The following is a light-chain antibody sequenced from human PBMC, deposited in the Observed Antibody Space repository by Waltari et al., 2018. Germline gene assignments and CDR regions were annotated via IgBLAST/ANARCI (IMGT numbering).Light chain of an antibody. J-gene: IGKJ1*01. CDR3: QQYGSSPRT. Sequence: EIVLTQSPGTLSLSPRERATLSCRTSQSIGSSYLAWDQQKPGQAPRLLIYGASSRATGIPDRFSGTGSGTDFTLTISRLEPEDFAVYYCQQYGSSPRTFGQGTTV. CDR1: QSIGSSY. CDR2: GAS. V-gene: IGKV3-20*01.